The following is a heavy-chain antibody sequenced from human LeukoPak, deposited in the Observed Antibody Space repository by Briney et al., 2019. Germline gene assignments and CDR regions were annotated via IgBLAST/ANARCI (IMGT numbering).Heavy chain of an antibody. V-gene: IGHV1-46*01. J-gene: IGHJ5*02. Sequence: ASVKVSCXASGYTFTSYYMHWVRQARGQGLEWMGIINPSGGSTSYAQKFQGRVTMTRDTSTSTVYMELSSLRSEDTAVYYCARDGMGYDSSGYLTNWFDPWGQGTLVTVSS. CDR3: ARDGMGYDSSGYLTNWFDP. CDR2: INPSGGST. D-gene: IGHD3-22*01. CDR1: GYTFTSYY.